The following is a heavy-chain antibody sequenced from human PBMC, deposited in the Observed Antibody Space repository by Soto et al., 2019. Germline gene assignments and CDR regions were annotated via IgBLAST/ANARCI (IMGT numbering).Heavy chain of an antibody. CDR3: ARERPYCSGGSCYSWGYFDY. D-gene: IGHD2-15*01. CDR1: GGTFSSYA. V-gene: IGHV1-69*06. Sequence: QVQLVQSGAEVKKPGSSVKVSCKASGGTFSSYAISWVRQAPGQGLEWMGGIIPIFGTANYAQKFQGSVTITADKSTSTAYMELSSLRSEDTAVYYCARERPYCSGGSCYSWGYFDYWGQGTLVTVSS. J-gene: IGHJ4*02. CDR2: IIPIFGTA.